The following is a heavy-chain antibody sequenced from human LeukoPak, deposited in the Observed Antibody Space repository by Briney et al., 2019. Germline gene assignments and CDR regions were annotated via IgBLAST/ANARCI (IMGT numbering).Heavy chain of an antibody. V-gene: IGHV3-30*02. CDR3: AKPRYSSSWFDY. CDR2: IRYDGSNK. D-gene: IGHD6-13*01. J-gene: IGHJ4*02. CDR1: GFTFSSYG. Sequence: PGGSLGLSCAASGFTFSSYGMHWVRQAPGKGLEWVAFIRYDGSNKYYADSVKGRFTISRDNSKNTLYLQMNSLRAEDTAVYYCAKPRYSSSWFDYWGQGTLVTVSS.